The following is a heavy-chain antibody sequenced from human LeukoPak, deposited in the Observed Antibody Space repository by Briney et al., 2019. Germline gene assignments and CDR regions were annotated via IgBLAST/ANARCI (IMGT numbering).Heavy chain of an antibody. V-gene: IGHV1-2*02. D-gene: IGHD1-26*01. CDR2: INPNSGGT. Sequence: GASVNVSCKASGYTFTGYYMHWVRQAPGQGLEWMGWINPNSGGTNYAQKFQGRVTMTRDTSISTAYMELSRLRSDDTAVYYCARASGSYPYYFDYWGQGTLVTVSS. CDR3: ARASGSYPYYFDY. CDR1: GYTFTGYY. J-gene: IGHJ4*02.